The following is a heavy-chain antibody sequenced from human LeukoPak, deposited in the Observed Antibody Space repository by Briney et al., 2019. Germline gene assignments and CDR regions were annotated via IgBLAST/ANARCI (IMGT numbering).Heavy chain of an antibody. Sequence: PGGSLRLSCAASGFTFSSHPMSWVRQAPGKGLEWVSAISASGGSTYYGDSVKGRFTISRDNPQNTLYLQMNGLRAEDTAIYYCAKRFCGSGSCYSIDWGQGTLVTVSS. D-gene: IGHD2-15*01. J-gene: IGHJ4*02. CDR2: ISASGGST. CDR3: AKRFCGSGSCYSID. CDR1: GFTFSSHP. V-gene: IGHV3-23*01.